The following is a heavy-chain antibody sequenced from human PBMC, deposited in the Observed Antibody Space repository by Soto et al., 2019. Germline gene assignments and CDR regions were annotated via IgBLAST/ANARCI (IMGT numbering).Heavy chain of an antibody. D-gene: IGHD3-22*01. V-gene: IGHV1-46*01. CDR3: ARDILNYYDSSGYFDY. J-gene: IGHJ4*02. Sequence: GASVKVSCKASGYTFTSYYTHWVRQAPGQGLEWMGIINPSGGSTSYAQKFQGRVTMTRDTSTSTVYMELSSLRSEDTAVYYCARDILNYYDSSGYFDYWGQGTLVTVSS. CDR2: INPSGGST. CDR1: GYTFTSYY.